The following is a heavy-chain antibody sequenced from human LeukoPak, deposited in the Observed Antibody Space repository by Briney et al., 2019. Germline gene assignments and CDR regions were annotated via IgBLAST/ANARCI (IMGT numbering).Heavy chain of an antibody. D-gene: IGHD6-13*01. Sequence: ASVKVSCKASGYTFTGYYMHWVRQAPGQGLGWMGWINPNSGGTNYAQKFQGRVTMTRDTSISTAYMELSRLRSDDTAVYYCARGLSAGYSSSWYDNWFDPWGQGTLVTVSS. CDR2: INPNSGGT. CDR1: GYTFTGYY. V-gene: IGHV1-2*02. J-gene: IGHJ5*02. CDR3: ARGLSAGYSSSWYDNWFDP.